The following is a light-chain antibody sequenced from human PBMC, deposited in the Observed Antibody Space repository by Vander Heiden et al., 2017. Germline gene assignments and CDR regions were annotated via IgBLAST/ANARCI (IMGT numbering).Light chain of an antibody. CDR3: QQDNRYSIT. Sequence: DIQMTQSPSTLSASVGDRVTITCRASQSISSWLAWYQQKPGKAPKLLIYDASSLESGVPARFSGSGSGTEFTLTISSLQPDDFATYYCQQDNRYSITFGQGTQLEIK. V-gene: IGKV1-5*01. CDR1: QSISSW. CDR2: DAS. J-gene: IGKJ5*01.